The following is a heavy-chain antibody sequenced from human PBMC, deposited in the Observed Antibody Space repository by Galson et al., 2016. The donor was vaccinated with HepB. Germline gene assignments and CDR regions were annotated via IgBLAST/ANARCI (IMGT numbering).Heavy chain of an antibody. Sequence: SVKVSCKASGGTFSFYVISWVRQAPGQGLEWMGGIIPFLGTSNYAQRSQGRVTITADKSTSTAYMELSGLRSGDTAVYYCAKSAGYYGSGYYYAMDVWGQGTTVTVSS. CDR1: GGTFSFYV. V-gene: IGHV1-69*06. D-gene: IGHD3-10*01. CDR3: AKSAGYYGSGYYYAMDV. J-gene: IGHJ6*02. CDR2: IIPFLGTS.